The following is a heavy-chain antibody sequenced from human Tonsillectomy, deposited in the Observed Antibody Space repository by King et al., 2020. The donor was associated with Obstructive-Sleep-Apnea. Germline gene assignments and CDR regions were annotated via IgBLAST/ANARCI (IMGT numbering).Heavy chain of an antibody. J-gene: IGHJ4*02. CDR1: FSLKKNT. D-gene: IGHD6-13*01. CDR2: ITGSDKRT. V-gene: IGHV3-23*01. CDR3: AKEQGSSRYYFDY. Sequence: FSLKKNTMSWVRQAPGKGLEWVSSITGSDKRTHYADSVKGRFTISRDNSKNTLYLQTIGLRAEDTAVYYCAKEQGSSRYYFDYWGQGTLVTVSS.